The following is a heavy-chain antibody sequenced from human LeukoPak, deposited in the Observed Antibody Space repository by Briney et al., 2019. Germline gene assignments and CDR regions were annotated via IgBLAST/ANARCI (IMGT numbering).Heavy chain of an antibody. V-gene: IGHV1-18*01. CDR3: ARVGASSTSCTPLDY. D-gene: IGHD2-2*01. Sequence: ASVKVSCKASGYTFTSYGISWMRQAPGQGPEWMGWISAYNGNTNYAQKLQGRVTMTTDTSTSTAYMELRSLRSDDTAVYYCARVGASSTSCTPLDYWGQGTLVTVSS. J-gene: IGHJ4*02. CDR1: GYTFTSYG. CDR2: ISAYNGNT.